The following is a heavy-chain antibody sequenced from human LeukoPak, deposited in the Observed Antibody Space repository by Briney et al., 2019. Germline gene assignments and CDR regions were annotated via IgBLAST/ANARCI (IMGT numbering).Heavy chain of an antibody. CDR1: GGTFSSYA. J-gene: IGHJ6*03. CDR2: IIPIFGTA. Sequence: GASVKVSCKASGGTFSSYAISWLRQAPGQGLEWMGGIIPIFGTANYAQKFQGRVTITADESTSTAYMELSSLRSEDTAVYYCARVQEWAARPPARYYYYIDVWGTRTTVTVSS. V-gene: IGHV1-69*13. D-gene: IGHD6-6*01. CDR3: ARVQEWAARPPARYYYYIDV.